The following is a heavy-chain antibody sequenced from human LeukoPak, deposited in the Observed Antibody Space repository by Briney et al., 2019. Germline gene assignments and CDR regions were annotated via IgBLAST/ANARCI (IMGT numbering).Heavy chain of an antibody. CDR3: AKDQGGSLYY. V-gene: IGHV3-23*01. D-gene: IGHD1-26*01. Sequence: GGSLRLSCAASGFTFSSYAMSWVRQAPGKGLEWVSSISGSGFSTYYADSVKGRFTISRDNSKNTLYLRMNSLRAEDTAVYHCAKDQGGSLYYWGQGTLVTVSS. J-gene: IGHJ4*02. CDR2: ISGSGFST. CDR1: GFTFSSYA.